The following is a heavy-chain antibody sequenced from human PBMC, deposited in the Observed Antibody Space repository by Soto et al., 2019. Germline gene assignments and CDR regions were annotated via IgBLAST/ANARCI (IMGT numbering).Heavy chain of an antibody. CDR3: ARAYYYDSSGYYY. CDR2: IYYSGST. CDR1: GGSISSYY. J-gene: IGHJ4*02. V-gene: IGHV4-59*01. Sequence: SETLSLTCTVSGGSISSYYWSWIRQPPGKGLEWIGYIYYSGSTNYNPSLKSRVTISVDTSKNQFSLKLSSVTAADTAVYYCARAYYYDSSGYYYWGQGTLVTVSS. D-gene: IGHD3-22*01.